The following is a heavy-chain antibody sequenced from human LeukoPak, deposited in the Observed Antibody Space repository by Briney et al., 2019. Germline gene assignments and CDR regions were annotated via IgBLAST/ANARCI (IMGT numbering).Heavy chain of an antibody. CDR3: AKEPSTRYYDILTGYLFDY. J-gene: IGHJ4*02. CDR1: GFTFSSYA. CDR2: ISGSGGSA. Sequence: GGSLRLSCAASGFTFSSYAMSWVRQAPGKGLECVSAISGSGGSAYYADSVKGRFTISRDNSKNTLYLQMNSLRAEDTAVYYCAKEPSTRYYDILTGYLFDYWGQGTLVTVSS. V-gene: IGHV3-23*01. D-gene: IGHD3-9*01.